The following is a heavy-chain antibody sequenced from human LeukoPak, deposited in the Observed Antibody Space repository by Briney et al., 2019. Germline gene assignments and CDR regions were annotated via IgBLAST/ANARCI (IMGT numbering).Heavy chain of an antibody. CDR2: IYYSGST. J-gene: IGHJ4*02. CDR1: GGSISSSSYY. D-gene: IGHD2-15*01. V-gene: IGHV4-39*02. Sequence: SETLSLTCAVSGGSISSSSYYWGWIRQPPGKGLEWIGSIYYSGSTYYNPSLKSRVTISVDTSKNQFSLKLSSVTAADTAVYYCARDCSGGSCYVDYWGQGTLVTVSS. CDR3: ARDCSGGSCYVDY.